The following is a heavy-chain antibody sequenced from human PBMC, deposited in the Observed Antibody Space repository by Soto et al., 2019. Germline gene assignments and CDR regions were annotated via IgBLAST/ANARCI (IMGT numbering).Heavy chain of an antibody. CDR3: AKRAYSGSYYSAFDI. D-gene: IGHD1-26*01. CDR2: ISGSGGRT. Sequence: EVQLLESGGGLIQPGGSLRLSCAASGFAFSSYGMSWVRQAPGKGLEWVSGISGSGGRTYSADSVKGRFTISRDNSXXTLYLQMSSLRAEDTAVYYCAKRAYSGSYYSAFDIWGQGTTVTVSS. CDR1: GFAFSSYG. V-gene: IGHV3-23*01. J-gene: IGHJ3*02.